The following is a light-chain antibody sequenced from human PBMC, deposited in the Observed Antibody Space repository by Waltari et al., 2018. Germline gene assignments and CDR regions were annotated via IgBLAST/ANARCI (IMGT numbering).Light chain of an antibody. J-gene: IGLJ3*02. V-gene: IGLV3-10*01. CDR2: EDS. Sequence: SYEVTQPPSVSVSPGQTARITCSGDGLQKTYVYWYRKKSGQAPVLVMFEDSKRPSGIPEIFVGSSSATMATLTINGAQVEDEGDYDCFSTDTSANQRGVFGGGTKLTVL. CDR3: FSTDTSANQRGV. CDR1: GLQKTY.